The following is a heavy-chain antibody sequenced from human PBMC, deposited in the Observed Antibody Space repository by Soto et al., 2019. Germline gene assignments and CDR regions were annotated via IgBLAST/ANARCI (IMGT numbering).Heavy chain of an antibody. V-gene: IGHV1-18*01. D-gene: IGHD3-9*01. J-gene: IGHJ6*02. CDR2: ISAYNGNT. CDR1: GYTFTSYG. CDR3: AGESYDSLPGYRHGMDV. Sequence: QVQLVQSGAEVKKPGASVTVSCKASGYTFTSYGSSWVRQAPGQGREGMGWISAYNGNTNYAQKLQGRVTMTTDTSTSTAYMELRSLRSDDTAVYYCAGESYDSLPGYRHGMDVWGQGTPVTGSS.